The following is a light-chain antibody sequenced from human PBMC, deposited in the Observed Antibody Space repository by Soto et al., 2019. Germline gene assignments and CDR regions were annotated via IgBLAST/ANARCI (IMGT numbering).Light chain of an antibody. J-gene: IGKJ1*01. Sequence: EIVLTQSPGTLSLSPGERATLSCRASQSVSSTYLAWYQHKPGQAPRLLIYGASNRATGIPDRFSGSGSGTDFTLTISRLVPEDFAVYYCQQYGGSRWTFGQGTRVDI. CDR3: QQYGGSRWT. CDR1: QSVSSTY. CDR2: GAS. V-gene: IGKV3-20*01.